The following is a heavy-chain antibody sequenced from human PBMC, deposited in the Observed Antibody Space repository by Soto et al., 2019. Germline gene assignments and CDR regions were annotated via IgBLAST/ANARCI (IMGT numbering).Heavy chain of an antibody. CDR2: IYYSGST. V-gene: IGHV4-59*08. CDR3: ARGGWRQIDY. Sequence: QVQLQESGPGLVKPSEPLSLTCSVSGGSIGSYYWSWILQPPGKGLEWIGYIYYSGSTNYNPSLKSRVTISVDTSKNQFSLKLSSVTAADTAVYYCARGGWRQIDYWGQGTLVTVSS. J-gene: IGHJ4*02. CDR1: GGSIGSYY. D-gene: IGHD3-3*01.